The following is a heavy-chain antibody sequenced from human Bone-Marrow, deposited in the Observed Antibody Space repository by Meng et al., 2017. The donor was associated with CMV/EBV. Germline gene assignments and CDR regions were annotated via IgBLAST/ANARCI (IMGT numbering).Heavy chain of an antibody. Sequence: SETLSLTCAVYGGSFSGYYWSWIRQPPGKGLEWIGEINHSGSTNYNPSLKSRVTISVDTSKNQFSLRLTSVTAADTAIYYCVRDKSSLGTPRRFFDSWGQGTLVTVSS. CDR2: INHSGST. CDR3: VRDKSSLGTPRRFFDS. CDR1: GGSFSGYY. V-gene: IGHV4-34*01. J-gene: IGHJ4*02. D-gene: IGHD1/OR15-1a*01.